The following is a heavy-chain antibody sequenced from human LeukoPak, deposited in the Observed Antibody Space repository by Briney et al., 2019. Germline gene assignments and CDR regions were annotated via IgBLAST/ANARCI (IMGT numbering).Heavy chain of an antibody. Sequence: SETLSLTCTVSGVSINSHYLKWIRQPPGKGLEWIGFISGSGSTNYNPSLKSQVTMSVDTSKSQFSLKLSSVTAADTAVYYCVVSPNQDFFDYWGQGTLVTVSS. V-gene: IGHV4-4*09. CDR2: ISGSGST. J-gene: IGHJ4*02. CDR3: VVSPNQDFFDY. CDR1: GVSINSHY.